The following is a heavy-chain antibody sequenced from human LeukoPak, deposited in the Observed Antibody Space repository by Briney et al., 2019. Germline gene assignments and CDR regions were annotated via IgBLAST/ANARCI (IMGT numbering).Heavy chain of an antibody. CDR1: GFTFSSYA. Sequence: GGSLRLSCVASGFTFSSYAMSWVRQAPGKGLEWVSAISGSGGSTYYADSVKGRFTISRDNSKNTLYLQMNSLRAEDTAVYYCAKFPYYYGSGSPQWVYWGQGTLVTVSS. CDR3: AKFPYYYGSGSPQWVY. V-gene: IGHV3-23*01. J-gene: IGHJ4*02. D-gene: IGHD3-10*01. CDR2: ISGSGGST.